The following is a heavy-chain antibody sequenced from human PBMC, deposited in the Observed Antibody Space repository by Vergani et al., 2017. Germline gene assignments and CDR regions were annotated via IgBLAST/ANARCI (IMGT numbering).Heavy chain of an antibody. Sequence: EVQLVESGGGLVKPGGSLRLSCAASGFTFSNAWMSWVRQAPGKGLEWVGRIKSKTDGGTTDYAAPVKGRFTISRDGSKNTLYLQMNSLKTEDTAVYYCTTGIVVVPAALRAFDIWGQGTMVTVSS. D-gene: IGHD2-2*01. J-gene: IGHJ3*02. CDR3: TTGIVVVPAALRAFDI. V-gene: IGHV3-15*01. CDR2: IKSKTDGGTT. CDR1: GFTFSNAW.